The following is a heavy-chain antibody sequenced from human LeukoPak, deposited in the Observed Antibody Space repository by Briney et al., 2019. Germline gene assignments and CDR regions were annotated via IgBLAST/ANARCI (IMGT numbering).Heavy chain of an antibody. Sequence: GGSLRLSCAASGFTFSSYSMNWVRQAPGKGLEWVSYISSSSSTTYYADSVKGRFTISRDNAKNSLYLQMNSLRAEDTAVYYCARAGGGGPFDYWGQGTLVTVSS. D-gene: IGHD1-1*01. CDR2: ISSSSSTT. CDR3: ARAGGGGPFDY. V-gene: IGHV3-48*01. CDR1: GFTFSSYS. J-gene: IGHJ4*02.